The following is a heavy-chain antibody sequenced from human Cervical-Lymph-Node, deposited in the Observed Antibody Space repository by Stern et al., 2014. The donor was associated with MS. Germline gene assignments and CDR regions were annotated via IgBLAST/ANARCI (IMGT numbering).Heavy chain of an antibody. CDR1: GGSISSGSYY. CDR3: AAASGSYYFFDY. V-gene: IGHV4-61*02. D-gene: IGHD1-26*01. Sequence: QVQLQESGPGLVNPSQTLSLTCTISGGSISSGSYYWSWIRQPAGKGLEWIGHIYNTGSTKYNPSLTSRVTISIDTSKNQFSLRLSSVTAADTAVYYCAAASGSYYFFDYWGQGTLVSVSS. J-gene: IGHJ4*02. CDR2: IYNTGST.